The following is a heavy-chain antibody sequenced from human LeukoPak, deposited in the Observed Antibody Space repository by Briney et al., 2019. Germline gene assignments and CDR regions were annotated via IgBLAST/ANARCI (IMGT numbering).Heavy chain of an antibody. CDR2: ISAHNGNT. Sequence: ASVKVSCKASGYTFTSYGISWVRQAPGQGLEWMGWISAHNGNTNYAQKLQGRVTMTTDTSTSTAHMELRSLRSDDTAVYYCARDGAYCGGDCYPNYYYYYGMDVWGQGTTVTVSS. CDR1: GYTFTSYG. J-gene: IGHJ6*02. D-gene: IGHD2-21*02. CDR3: ARDGAYCGGDCYPNYYYYYGMDV. V-gene: IGHV1-18*01.